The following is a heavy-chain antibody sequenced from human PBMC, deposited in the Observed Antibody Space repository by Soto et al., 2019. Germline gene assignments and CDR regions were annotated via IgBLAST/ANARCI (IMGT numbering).Heavy chain of an antibody. CDR3: AREGPIAAAGGFDY. J-gene: IGHJ4*02. D-gene: IGHD6-13*01. V-gene: IGHV4-4*07. CDR2: IYTSGST. CDR1: GGSISSYY. Sequence: LSLTCTVSGGSISSYYWSWIRQPAGKGLEWIGRIYTSGSTNYNPSLKSRVTMSVDTSKNQFSLKLSSVTAADTAVYYCAREGPIAAAGGFDYWGQGTLVTVSS.